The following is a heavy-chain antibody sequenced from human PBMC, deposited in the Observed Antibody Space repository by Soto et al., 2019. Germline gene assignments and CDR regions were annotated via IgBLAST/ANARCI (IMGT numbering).Heavy chain of an antibody. D-gene: IGHD1-1*01. CDR3: ARDRSTTDAFDI. Sequence: VGSLRLSCAASGFTFSSYGMHWVRQAPGKGLEWVAVIWYDGSNKYYADSVKGRFTISRDNSKNTLYLQMNSLRAGDTAVYYCARDRSTTDAFDIWGQGTMVTVSS. V-gene: IGHV3-33*01. CDR1: GFTFSSYG. J-gene: IGHJ3*02. CDR2: IWYDGSNK.